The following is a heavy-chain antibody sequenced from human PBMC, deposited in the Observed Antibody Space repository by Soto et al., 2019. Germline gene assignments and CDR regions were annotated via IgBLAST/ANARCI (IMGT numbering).Heavy chain of an antibody. J-gene: IGHJ6*02. V-gene: IGHV1-69*06. Sequence: SVKVSCKASGGTFSSYAISWVRQAPGQGLEWMGGIIPIFGTANYAQKFQGRVTITADKSTSTAYMELSSLRSEDTAVYYCASFLSHLNGMDVWGQGTTVTVSS. CDR3: ASFLSHLNGMDV. CDR1: GGTFSSYA. CDR2: IIPIFGTA.